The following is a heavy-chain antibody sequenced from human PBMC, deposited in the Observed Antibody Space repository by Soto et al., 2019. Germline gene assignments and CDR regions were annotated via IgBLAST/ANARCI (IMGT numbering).Heavy chain of an antibody. Sequence: EVQLVESGGGLVQPGGSLRLSCVASGFTFSSYWMHWVRQAPGKGLVWVSRINSDGSTTSYADSVKGRFTISRDNAKNTLYLQMNSLRAEDTAVYYCARVRAGYYNFDYWGQGTLVTVFS. V-gene: IGHV3-74*01. J-gene: IGHJ4*02. CDR3: ARVRAGYYNFDY. CDR1: GFTFSSYW. D-gene: IGHD3-9*01. CDR2: INSDGSTT.